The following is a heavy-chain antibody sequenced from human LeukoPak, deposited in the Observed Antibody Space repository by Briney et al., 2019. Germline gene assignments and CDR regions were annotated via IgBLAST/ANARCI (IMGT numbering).Heavy chain of an antibody. D-gene: IGHD6-13*01. J-gene: IGHJ6*02. CDR2: IYYSGST. CDR3: ARRVRGSNGMDV. Sequence: SETLSLTCTVSGGSISNYYWTWIRQPPGKGLEWIGYIYYSGSTNSNPSLKSRVTMSVDTSKNQFSLKLNSVTAADTAVYYCARRVRGSNGMDVRGQGTTVTVS. V-gene: IGHV4-59*08. CDR1: GGSISNYY.